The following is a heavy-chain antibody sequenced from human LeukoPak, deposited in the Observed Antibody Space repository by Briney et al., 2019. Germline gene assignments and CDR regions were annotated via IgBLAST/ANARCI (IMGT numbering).Heavy chain of an antibody. CDR3: AREGSSGYYYRSDFDY. Sequence: GSSVKVSCKASGGTFSSYAISWVRQAPGQGLEWMGGIIPIFGTANYAQKFQGRVTITADESTSTAYMELSSLRSEDTAVYYCAREGSSGYYYRSDFDYWGQGTLVTVSS. CDR1: GGTFSSYA. CDR2: IIPIFGTA. V-gene: IGHV1-69*01. J-gene: IGHJ4*02. D-gene: IGHD3-22*01.